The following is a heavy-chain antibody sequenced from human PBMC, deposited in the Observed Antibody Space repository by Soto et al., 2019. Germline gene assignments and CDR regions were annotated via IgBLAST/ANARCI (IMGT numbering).Heavy chain of an antibody. CDR2: IYYNGDM. CDR1: GDSNSAYY. Sequence: SEPRSLTCTVPGDSNSAYYWTWLKQPPGKGLEWIGYIYYNGDMGYNPSLKDCVSISMAMSKNQISLQLTSATAADTAVYYCASGGWELLVPLFYWGQGTLVTVSS. CDR3: ASGGWELLVPLFY. D-gene: IGHD2-15*01. V-gene: IGHV4-59*01. J-gene: IGHJ4*02.